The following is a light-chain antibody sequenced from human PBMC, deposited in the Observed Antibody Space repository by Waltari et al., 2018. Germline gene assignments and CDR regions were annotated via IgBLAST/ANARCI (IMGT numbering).Light chain of an antibody. CDR3: QQSYSSPT. J-gene: IGKJ4*01. CDR2: TAS. CDR1: QSISYY. V-gene: IGKV1-39*01. Sequence: DIQMTQSPSSLSASVGDRLTITCRASQSISYYLNWYQHKPGRAPKLLIYTASSLQGGVPSRFSGSGSGTDFTLTISSLQPDDFATYYCQQSYSSPTFGGGTKVEI.